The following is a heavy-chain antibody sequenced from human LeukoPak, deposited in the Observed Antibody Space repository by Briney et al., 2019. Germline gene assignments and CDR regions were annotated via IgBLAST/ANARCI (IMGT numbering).Heavy chain of an antibody. CDR2: ISGSGGST. Sequence: PGGSLRLSCGASGFTFSSYAMSWVRQAPGKGLEWVSAISGSGGSTYYADSVKGRFTISRDNSKNTLYLQMNSLRAEDTAVYYCAKHAPAIFGAHYYHMDVWGKGTTVTVSS. J-gene: IGHJ6*03. D-gene: IGHD3-3*01. V-gene: IGHV3-23*01. CDR1: GFTFSSYA. CDR3: AKHAPAIFGAHYYHMDV.